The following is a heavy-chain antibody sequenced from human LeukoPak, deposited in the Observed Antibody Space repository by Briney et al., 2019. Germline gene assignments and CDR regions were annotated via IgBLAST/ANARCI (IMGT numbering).Heavy chain of an antibody. Sequence: ASVKVSCKASGYTFTGYYIHWVRQAPGQGLEWMGWINPNSGGTNYAQKFQGRVTMTRDTSISTAYMELSRLRSDDTAVYYCARAYNWNYGSDYWGQGTLVTVSS. V-gene: IGHV1-2*02. CDR2: INPNSGGT. CDR1: GYTFTGYY. D-gene: IGHD1-7*01. CDR3: ARAYNWNYGSDY. J-gene: IGHJ4*02.